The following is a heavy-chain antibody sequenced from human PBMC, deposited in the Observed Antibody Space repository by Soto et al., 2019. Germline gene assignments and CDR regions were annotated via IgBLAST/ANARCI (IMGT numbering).Heavy chain of an antibody. CDR3: AKDYFRIVLMVYAIFFDY. CDR2: ISGSGGST. V-gene: IGHV3-23*01. Sequence: EVQLLESGGGLVQPGGSLRLSCAASGFTFSSYAMSWVRQAPGKGLEWVSAISGSGGSTYYADSVKGRFTISRDNSKNTLYLQMNSLRAEDTAVYYCAKDYFRIVLMVYAIFFDYCGQGTLVTVSS. J-gene: IGHJ4*02. CDR1: GFTFSSYA. D-gene: IGHD2-8*01.